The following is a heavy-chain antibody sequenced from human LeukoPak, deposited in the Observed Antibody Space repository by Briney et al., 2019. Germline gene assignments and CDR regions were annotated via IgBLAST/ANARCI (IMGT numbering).Heavy chain of an antibody. Sequence: GSSVKVSCKASGGTFSSYTISWVRQAPGQGLEWMGRIIPILGIANYAKKFQGRVTITADKSTSTAYMELSSLRSEDAAVYYCAAHYYDSSGHNPIDAFDIWGQGTMVTVSS. CDR2: IIPILGIA. CDR3: AAHYYDSSGHNPIDAFDI. V-gene: IGHV1-69*02. CDR1: GGTFSSYT. J-gene: IGHJ3*02. D-gene: IGHD3-22*01.